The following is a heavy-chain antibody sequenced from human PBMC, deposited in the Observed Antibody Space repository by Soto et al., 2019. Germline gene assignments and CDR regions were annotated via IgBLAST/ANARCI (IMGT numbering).Heavy chain of an antibody. CDR2: IKQDGSER. D-gene: IGHD3-10*01. J-gene: IGHJ4*02. V-gene: IGHV3-7*05. CDR3: ARAGSENDY. Sequence: EVQLVESGGGLVQPGGSLRLSCAASGFTFSNYWMSWVRQAPGKGLVWVANIKQDGSERNYVDSVKGRFTISRDNAKNSLYLQLNSLRAEDTAVYYCARAGSENDYWGQGTLVTVSS. CDR1: GFTFSNYW.